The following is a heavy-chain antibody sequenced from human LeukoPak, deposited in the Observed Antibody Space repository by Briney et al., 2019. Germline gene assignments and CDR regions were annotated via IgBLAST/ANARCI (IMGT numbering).Heavy chain of an antibody. CDR3: ARGHEYCSSGDY. Sequence: SETLSLTCTVSGGSISSYYWSWIRQPAGKGLEWIGRIYTSGSTNYNPSLKSRVTISVDKSKNQFSLKLSSVTAADTAVYYCARGHEYCSSGDYWGQGTLVTVSS. J-gene: IGHJ4*02. CDR1: GGSISSYY. D-gene: IGHD6-6*01. CDR2: IYTSGST. V-gene: IGHV4-4*07.